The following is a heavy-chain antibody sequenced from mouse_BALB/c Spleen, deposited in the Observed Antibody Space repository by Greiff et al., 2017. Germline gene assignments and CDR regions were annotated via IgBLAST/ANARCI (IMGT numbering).Heavy chain of an antibody. J-gene: IGHJ4*01. V-gene: IGHV5-6*01. CDR3: ARHEDRYDPMDD. D-gene: IGHD2-14*01. Sequence: EVQGVESGGDLVKPGGSLKLSCAASGFTFSSYGMSWVRQTPDKRLEWVATISSGGSYTYYPASVKGRFTISRDNAKNTLYLQMSSLKSEDTAMYYCARHEDRYDPMDDWGQGTSVTVAS. CDR1: GFTFSSYG. CDR2: ISSGGSYT.